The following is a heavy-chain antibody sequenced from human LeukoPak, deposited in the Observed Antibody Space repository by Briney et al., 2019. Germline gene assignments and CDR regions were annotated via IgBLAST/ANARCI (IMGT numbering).Heavy chain of an antibody. CDR2: IRDSGNGT. J-gene: IGHJ4*02. Sequence: GGSLRLSCVVSGFTFKNYAMSWVRQAPGKGLECVSSIRDSGNGTDYVDSVKGRFTVSRDNSKNTLYLHMNTLSAEDTAVYYCAKWAYYDFWSGHYKSHFDSWGQGTLVTVSP. V-gene: IGHV3-23*01. CDR1: GFTFKNYA. D-gene: IGHD3-3*01. CDR3: AKWAYYDFWSGHYKSHFDS.